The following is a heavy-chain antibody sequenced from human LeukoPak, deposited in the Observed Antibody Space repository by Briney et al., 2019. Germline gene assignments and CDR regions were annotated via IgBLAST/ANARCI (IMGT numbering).Heavy chain of an antibody. J-gene: IGHJ6*03. CDR3: AIRGYYDILTGYYYYYYYMDV. V-gene: IGHV3-74*01. D-gene: IGHD3-9*01. Sequence: GGSLRLSCAASGFTFSSYWMHWARQAPGKGLVWVSRINSDGSSTSYADSVKGRFTISRDNAKNTLYLQMNSLRAEDTAVYYCAIRGYYDILTGYYYYYYYMDVWGKGTTVTISS. CDR1: GFTFSSYW. CDR2: INSDGSST.